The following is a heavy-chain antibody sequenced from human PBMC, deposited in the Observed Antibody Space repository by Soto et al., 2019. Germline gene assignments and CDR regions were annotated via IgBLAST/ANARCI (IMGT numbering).Heavy chain of an antibody. CDR2: ISSSSSYI. V-gene: IGHV3-21*01. CDR1: GFTFSSYS. J-gene: IGHJ5*02. Sequence: PGGSLRLSCAASGFTFSSYSMNWVRQAPGKGLEWVSSISSSSSYIYYADSVKGRFTIARDNAKNSLYLQMNSLRAEDTAVYYCARDYRRKLEYCSSSGLNWFDPWGQGTLVTVSS. CDR3: ARDYRRKLEYCSSSGLNWFDP. D-gene: IGHD6-6*01.